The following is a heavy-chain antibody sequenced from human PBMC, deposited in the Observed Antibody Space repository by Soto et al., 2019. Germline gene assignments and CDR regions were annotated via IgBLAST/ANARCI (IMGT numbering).Heavy chain of an antibody. CDR1: GYSFTTYS. Sequence: QVQLVQSRGEVKKPGASVKVSCKTSGYSFTTYSISWVRQAPRQGLEWMGWISGYNGNTNYAQKLKGRLTMTTDTSTSTAYMELRSLTSDDTAVYYCAREGPAPYYYYGMDVWGQGSTVTVSS. V-gene: IGHV1-18*01. CDR3: AREGPAPYYYYGMDV. CDR2: ISGYNGNT. J-gene: IGHJ6*02.